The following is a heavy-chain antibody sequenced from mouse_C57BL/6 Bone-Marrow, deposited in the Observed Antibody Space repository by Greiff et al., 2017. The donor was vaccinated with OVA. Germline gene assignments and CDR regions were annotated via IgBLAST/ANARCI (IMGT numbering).Heavy chain of an antibody. Sequence: VKLQESGAELARPGASVKMSCKASGYTFTSYTMHWVKQRPGQGLEWIGYINPSSGYTKYNQKFKDKATLTADKSSSTAYMQLSSLTSEDFAVYYCASRDGYFDVWGTGTTVTVSS. V-gene: IGHV1-4*01. CDR2: INPSSGYT. CDR1: GYTFTSYT. D-gene: IGHD3-3*01. CDR3: ASRDGYFDV. J-gene: IGHJ1*03.